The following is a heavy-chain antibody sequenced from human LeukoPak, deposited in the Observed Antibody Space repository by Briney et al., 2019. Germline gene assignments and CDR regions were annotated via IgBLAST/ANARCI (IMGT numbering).Heavy chain of an antibody. CDR2: MNPNSGST. J-gene: IGHJ4*02. CDR1: GYTFTSYD. V-gene: IGHV1-8*03. Sequence: ASVKVSCKASGYTFTSYDINWVRQATGQGLEWMGWMNPNSGSTGYAQKFQGRVTITRNTSISTAYMELRGLRSEDTAVYYCARGRSTGYPYYFEYWGQGTLVTVSS. CDR3: ARGRSTGYPYYFEY. D-gene: IGHD5-12*01.